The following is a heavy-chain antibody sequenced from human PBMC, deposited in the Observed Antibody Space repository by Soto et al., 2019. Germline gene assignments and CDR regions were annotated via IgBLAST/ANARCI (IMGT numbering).Heavy chain of an antibody. CDR2: IYYSGST. J-gene: IGHJ5*02. D-gene: IGHD6-13*01. CDR3: ARDGLYSSSRNWFDP. Sequence: PSETRSLTCTVSGGSISSGGYYWSWIRQHPGKGLEWIGYIYYSGSTCYNPSLKSRVTISVDTSKNQFSLKLSSGTAADTAVYYCARDGLYSSSRNWFDPWGQGTRVTVSS. V-gene: IGHV4-31*03. CDR1: GGSISSGGYY.